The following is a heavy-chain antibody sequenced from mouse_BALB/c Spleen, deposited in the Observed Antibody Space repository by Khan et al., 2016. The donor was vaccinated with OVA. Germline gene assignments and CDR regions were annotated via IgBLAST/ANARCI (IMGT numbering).Heavy chain of an antibody. V-gene: IGHV2-3*01. CDR1: GFSLTSYG. J-gene: IGHJ4*01. CDR2: IWGDGNT. Sequence: QVQLKESGPGLVAPSQSLSITCTVSGFSLTSYGVSWVRQPPGKGLEWLVVIWGDGNTNFHSALRSRLSISKDNSKSQVFLKLNSLQTDDTATYYCSKDRGYYAVDYWGQGTSVTVSS. CDR3: SKDRGYYAVDY.